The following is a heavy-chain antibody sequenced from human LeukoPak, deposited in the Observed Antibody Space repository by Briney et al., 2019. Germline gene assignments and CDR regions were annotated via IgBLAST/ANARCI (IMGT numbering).Heavy chain of an antibody. D-gene: IGHD2-8*01. J-gene: IGHJ4*02. CDR3: ARDLGKSLPAVMAWAY. V-gene: IGHV4-59*01. CDR2: IYYSGNT. Sequence: SETLSLTCTVSGGSITSYYWSWIRQPPGKGLEWIVYIYYSGNTNYNPSLKSRVTISVDTSKNQFSLKLSSVTAADTAVYYCARDLGKSLPAVMAWAYWGQGTLVTVSS. CDR1: GGSITSYY.